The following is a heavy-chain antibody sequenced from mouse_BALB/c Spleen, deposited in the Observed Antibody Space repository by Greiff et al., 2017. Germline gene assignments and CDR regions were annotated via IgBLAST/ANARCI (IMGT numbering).Heavy chain of an antibody. CDR1: GYTFTSYY. J-gene: IGHJ1*01. CDR2: INPSNGGT. V-gene: IGHV1-53*01. Sequence: QVQLKQPGAELVKPGASVKLSCKASGYTFTSYYMYWVKQRPGQGLEWIGGINPSNGGTNFNEKFKGKATLTADKSSRTAYMQLSSLTSENSAVYFCARTAYGNYGGFDVWGAGTTVTVSS. CDR3: ARTAYGNYGGFDV. D-gene: IGHD2-1*01.